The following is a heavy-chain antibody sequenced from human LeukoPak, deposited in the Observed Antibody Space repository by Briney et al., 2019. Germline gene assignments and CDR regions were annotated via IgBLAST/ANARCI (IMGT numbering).Heavy chain of an antibody. CDR3: VTDIRSGWRNY. CDR2: FDPEDGEA. D-gene: IGHD6-19*01. V-gene: IGHV1-24*01. CDR1: GYSLTEVS. J-gene: IGHJ4*02. Sequence: GASVKVSCKVSGYSLTEVSTHWVRQAPGKGLEWMGGFDPEDGEAIYAQKVQGRLTMTEDTSIDTAFMELRSLKSEDTAKYYCVTDIRSGWRNYWGQGTLITVSS.